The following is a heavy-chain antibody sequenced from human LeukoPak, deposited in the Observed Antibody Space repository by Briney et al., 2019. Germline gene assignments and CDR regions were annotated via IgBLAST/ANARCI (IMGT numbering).Heavy chain of an antibody. V-gene: IGHV3-23*01. Sequence: PGGSLRLSCAASGFTFSSYAMSWVRQAPGKGLEWVSAISGSGGSTYYADSVKGRFTISRDNSKNTLYLQMNSLRAEDTAVYYCAKDTSAYFWNDYIDVWGQGTLVTVSS. CDR1: GFTFSSYA. J-gene: IGHJ4*02. D-gene: IGHD3-3*01. CDR2: ISGSGGST. CDR3: AKDTSAYFWNDYIDV.